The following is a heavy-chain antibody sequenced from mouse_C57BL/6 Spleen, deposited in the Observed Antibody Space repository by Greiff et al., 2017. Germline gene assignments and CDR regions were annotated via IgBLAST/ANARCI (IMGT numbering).Heavy chain of an antibody. Sequence: QVQLKQSGAELVKPGASVKLSCKASGYTFTEYTIHWVKQRSGQGLEWIGWFYPGSGSIKYNEKFKDKATLTADKSSSTVYMELSRLTSEDSAVYFCARHEEGLLGRSPWFAYWGQGTLVTVSA. CDR1: GYTFTEYT. J-gene: IGHJ3*01. CDR2: FYPGSGSI. V-gene: IGHV1-62-2*01. D-gene: IGHD4-1*01. CDR3: ARHEEGLLGRSPWFAY.